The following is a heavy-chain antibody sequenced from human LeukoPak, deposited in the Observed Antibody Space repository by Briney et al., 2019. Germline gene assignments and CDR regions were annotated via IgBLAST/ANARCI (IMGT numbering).Heavy chain of an antibody. J-gene: IGHJ6*03. D-gene: IGHD2-15*01. CDR1: GYTFTSYA. Sequence: ASVKVSCKASGYTFTSYAMNWVRQAPGQRREGMGWMNASNGNTKYSQKFQGRITLIRDTSAATAYMELSSLRHDDLAVYYCARGRGTSGSNRDFYYYYYMDVWGKGTMVTVSS. CDR2: MNASNGNT. CDR3: ARGRGTSGSNRDFYYYYYMDV. V-gene: IGHV1-3*01.